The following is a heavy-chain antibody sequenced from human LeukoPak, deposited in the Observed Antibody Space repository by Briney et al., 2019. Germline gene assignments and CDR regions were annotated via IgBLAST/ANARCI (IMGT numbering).Heavy chain of an antibody. V-gene: IGHV4-39*01. CDR2: IYHSGST. Sequence: SETLSLTCTVSGDSISSSSYYWAWIRQSPGKGLEWIGRIYHSGSTYYNPSLKSRVTISVDTSKNQFSLKLSSVTAADTAVYYCARVGYGDYVLLYWGQGTLVTVSS. J-gene: IGHJ4*02. D-gene: IGHD4-17*01. CDR1: GDSISSSSYY. CDR3: ARVGYGDYVLLY.